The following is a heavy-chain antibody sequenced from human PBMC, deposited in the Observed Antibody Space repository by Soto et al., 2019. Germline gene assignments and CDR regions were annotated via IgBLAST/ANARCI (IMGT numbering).Heavy chain of an antibody. V-gene: IGHV3-30-3*01. J-gene: IGHJ6*02. CDR3: ARDQYYRVRHNRIAWNTHQYSALDV. Sequence: SLRLSGSASEFVFSSYAMHWVRQAPGKRLEWVAIVSFDESAKYYADCVKGRFSIPRDNSKNTVFLQMNGLIPGDTAVYYCARDQYYRVRHNRIAWNTHQYSALDVWDPGTTLTVSS. CDR2: VSFDESAK. CDR1: EFVFSSYA. D-gene: IGHD1-1*01.